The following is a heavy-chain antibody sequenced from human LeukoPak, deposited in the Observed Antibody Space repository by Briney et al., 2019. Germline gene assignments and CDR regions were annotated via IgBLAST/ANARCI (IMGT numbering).Heavy chain of an antibody. CDR1: GFTFSSYA. J-gene: IGHJ3*02. Sequence: GGSLRLSCAASGFTFSSYAMSWVRQAPGKGLEWVSAISGSGGSTYYADSVKGRFTISRDNSKNTLYLQMNSLRAEDTAVYYCAKVKGYYYDSSGYLDAFDIWGQGTMVTVSS. CDR3: AKVKGYYYDSSGYLDAFDI. D-gene: IGHD3-22*01. V-gene: IGHV3-23*01. CDR2: ISGSGGST.